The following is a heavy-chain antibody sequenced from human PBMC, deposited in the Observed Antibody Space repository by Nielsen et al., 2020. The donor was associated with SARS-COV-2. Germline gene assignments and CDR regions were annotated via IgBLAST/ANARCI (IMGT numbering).Heavy chain of an antibody. CDR2: ITWNSGSI. CDR3: AKNRASSTNWCSGLDV. V-gene: IGHV3-9*01. D-gene: IGHD2-2*01. Sequence: SLKISCAASGFTFDDYAMHWVRQAPGKGLEWVSGITWNSGSIGYADSVKGRFTISRDNVKNSLYLQMNSLRPDDSALYYCAKNRASSTNWCSGLDVWGQGTTVTVSS. J-gene: IGHJ6*02. CDR1: GFTFDDYA.